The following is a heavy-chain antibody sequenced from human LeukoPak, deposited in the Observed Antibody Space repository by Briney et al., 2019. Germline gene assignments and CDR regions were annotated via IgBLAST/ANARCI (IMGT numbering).Heavy chain of an antibody. D-gene: IGHD5-18*01. V-gene: IGHV3-74*01. CDR2: INSDGSST. J-gene: IGHJ4*02. Sequence: GGSLRLSCAASGFTFSSYWMHWVRQAPGKGLVWVSRINSDGSSTSYADSVKGRFTISRDNAKNTVYLQMNSLRAEDTAVYYCARVISGYTYDGLDYWGQGTLLTVSS. CDR1: GFTFSSYW. CDR3: ARVISGYTYDGLDY.